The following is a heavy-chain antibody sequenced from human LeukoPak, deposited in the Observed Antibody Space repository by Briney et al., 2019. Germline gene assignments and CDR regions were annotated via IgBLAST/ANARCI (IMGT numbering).Heavy chain of an antibody. CDR1: GASISTSNYY. Sequence: PSEILSLTCTVSGASISTSNYYWGWIRQPPGKGLEWIGNVYYSGTTYYNTSLKSRVTISVDTSKNQFSLKLSSVTATDTAMYYCLVPDPYFSNYGMDVWGQGTTVTVYS. J-gene: IGHJ6*02. V-gene: IGHV4-39*01. CDR2: VYYSGTT. CDR3: LVPDPYFSNYGMDV.